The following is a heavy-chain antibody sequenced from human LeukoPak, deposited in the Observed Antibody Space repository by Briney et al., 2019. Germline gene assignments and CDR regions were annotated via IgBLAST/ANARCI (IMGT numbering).Heavy chain of an antibody. Sequence: GGSLRLSCAASGFTFSSYAMSWVRQAPGKGLEWVSVISGSGSSTNYADSVNGRFTISRDNSKNTLYLQMNSLRAEDTAVYYCAKDRNDILTGYSTGGAFDIWGQGTMVTVSS. V-gene: IGHV3-23*01. CDR3: AKDRNDILTGYSTGGAFDI. D-gene: IGHD3-9*01. J-gene: IGHJ3*02. CDR1: GFTFSSYA. CDR2: ISGSGSST.